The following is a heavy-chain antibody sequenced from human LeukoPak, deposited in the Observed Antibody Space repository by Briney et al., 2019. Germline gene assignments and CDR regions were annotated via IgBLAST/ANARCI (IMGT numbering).Heavy chain of an antibody. CDR3: TWLWAGANCH. CDR2: IKSKTDGGTT. CDR1: GFSFTNAW. Sequence: GGSLRLSCAASGFSFTNAWMSWVRQAPGKGLGWVGRIKSKTDGGTTDYAAPVKGRFTISRDESKNTLYLQMSSLKTEDTAVYYCTWLWAGANCHWGQGTLVTVSS. D-gene: IGHD4/OR15-4a*01. V-gene: IGHV3-15*01. J-gene: IGHJ4*02.